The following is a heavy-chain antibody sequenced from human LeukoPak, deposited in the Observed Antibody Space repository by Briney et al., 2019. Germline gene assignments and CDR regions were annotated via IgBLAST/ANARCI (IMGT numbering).Heavy chain of an antibody. Sequence: GASVKVSCKASGYIFINYGINWVRQAPGQGLEWMGWISPYNANTHFAQNFQGRLTMTTDTSTSTAYMELSSLRSEDTAVYYCARDRTGTLTVWGQGTMVTVSS. V-gene: IGHV1-18*01. J-gene: IGHJ3*01. CDR1: GYIFINYG. CDR2: ISPYNANT. CDR3: ARDRTGTLTV. D-gene: IGHD1-1*01.